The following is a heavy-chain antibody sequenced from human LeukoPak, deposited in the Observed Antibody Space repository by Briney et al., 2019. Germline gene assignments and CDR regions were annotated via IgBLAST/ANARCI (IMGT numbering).Heavy chain of an antibody. J-gene: IGHJ4*02. CDR1: GFTFSTYA. CDR3: AKAARLNSSSWSRDY. V-gene: IGHV3-23*01. Sequence: GGSLRLSCAASGFTFSTYAMSWVRQAPGKGLQWVSSTSFNGGTTYYADYVKGRFTMSRDNSKNTLYLQMNSLRAEDTAVYYCAKAARLNSSSWSRDYWGQGTLVTVSS. D-gene: IGHD6-13*01. CDR2: TSFNGGTT.